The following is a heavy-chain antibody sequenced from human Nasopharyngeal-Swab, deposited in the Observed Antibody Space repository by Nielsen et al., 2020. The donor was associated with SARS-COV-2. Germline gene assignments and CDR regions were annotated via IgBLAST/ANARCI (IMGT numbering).Heavy chain of an antibody. J-gene: IGHJ4*02. D-gene: IGHD2-2*01. CDR1: GYTFSKFG. CDR3: ARHGEDTVEVPAASY. CDR2: ISAYNGDT. Sequence: ASVKVSCKASGYTFSKFGISWVRQAPGQGLEWMGWISAYNGDTNYAQHLQGGVTMTTDTSTNTAYMELRSLRSDDTAVYYCARHGEDTVEVPAASYWGQGTLVTVSS. V-gene: IGHV1-18*01.